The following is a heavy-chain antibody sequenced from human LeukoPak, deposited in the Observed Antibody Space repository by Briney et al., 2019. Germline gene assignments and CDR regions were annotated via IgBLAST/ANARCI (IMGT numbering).Heavy chain of an antibody. CDR1: GGSISSGSYY. J-gene: IGHJ5*02. CDR2: IYYSGST. V-gene: IGHV4-30-4*08. Sequence: SQTLSLTCTVSGGSISSGSYYWSWIRQPPGKGLEWIGYIYYSGSTYYNPSLKSRVTISVDTSKNQFSLKLSSVTAADTAVYSSTNKNHYYYDSSGYSPWGQGTLVTFSS. CDR3: TNKNHYYYDSSGYSP. D-gene: IGHD3-22*01.